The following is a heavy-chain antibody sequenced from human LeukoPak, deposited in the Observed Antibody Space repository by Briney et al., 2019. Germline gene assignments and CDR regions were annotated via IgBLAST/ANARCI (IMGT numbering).Heavy chain of an antibody. J-gene: IGHJ5*02. CDR3: ARGGRSLGYCSSSSCLDWFDP. CDR1: RYTFTDYY. Sequence: ASVKVSCKASRYTFTDYYMHWVRHAPGQGLEWMGWINPNSGGTNYAQKFQGRVTMTRDTSISTAYMELSRLRSDDTAVYYCARGGRSLGYCSSSSCLDWFDPWGQGTLVTVSS. V-gene: IGHV1-2*02. D-gene: IGHD2-2*01. CDR2: INPNSGGT.